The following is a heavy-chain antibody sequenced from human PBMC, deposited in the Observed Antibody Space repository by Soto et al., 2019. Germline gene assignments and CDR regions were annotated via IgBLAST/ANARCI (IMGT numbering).Heavy chain of an antibody. J-gene: IGHJ5*02. Sequence: QLQLQESGSGLVKPSQTLSLTCAVSGGSISSGGYSWSWIRQPPGKGLEWIGYIYHSGSTYYNPSLKSRVTIPVAGSKNHFSLRLSSVTAADTAVYYFARVPSPWGQGTLVTVSS. CDR1: GGSISSGGYS. CDR3: ARVPSP. V-gene: IGHV4-30-2*01. CDR2: IYHSGST.